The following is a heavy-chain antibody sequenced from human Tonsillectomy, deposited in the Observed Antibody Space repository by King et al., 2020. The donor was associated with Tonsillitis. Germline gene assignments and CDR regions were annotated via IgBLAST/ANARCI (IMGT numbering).Heavy chain of an antibody. CDR2: LYSGGST. J-gene: IGHJ4*02. CDR3: ARGRGYSGYHFDY. CDR1: GFTVSSNY. V-gene: IGHV3-53*01. D-gene: IGHD5-12*01. Sequence: VQLVESGGGLIQPGGSLRLSCAASGFTVSSNYMSWVRQAPGKGLEWVSVLYSGGSTYYADSVKGRFTISRDNSKNTRYLQMNSLRAEDTAVYYCARGRGYSGYHFDYWGQGTLVTVSS.